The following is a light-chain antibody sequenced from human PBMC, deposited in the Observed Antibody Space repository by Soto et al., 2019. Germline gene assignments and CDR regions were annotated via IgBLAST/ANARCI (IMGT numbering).Light chain of an antibody. V-gene: IGKV1-5*01. Sequence: DIQMTQSPSTLSASVGDRVTITCRAGQSMSGWLAWYQQKPGKAPKLLIYDASSLESGVPSRFSGSGSGTEFTLTISSLQPDDFATYYCQQLRMYPSTFGGGTKVDIK. CDR1: QSMSGW. CDR3: QQLRMYPST. CDR2: DAS. J-gene: IGKJ4*01.